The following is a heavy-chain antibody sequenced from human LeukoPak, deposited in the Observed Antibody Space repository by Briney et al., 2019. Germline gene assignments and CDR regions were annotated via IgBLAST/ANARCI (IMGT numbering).Heavy chain of an antibody. V-gene: IGHV4-34*01. CDR3: ARGGQLVTTPAGFDP. CDR1: GGSFSGYY. J-gene: IGHJ5*02. D-gene: IGHD6-13*01. Sequence: PSETLSLTCAVYGGSFSGYYWSWIRQPPGKGLEWIGEINHSGSTNYNPSLKSRVTISVDTSKNQFSLKLSSVTAADTAVYYCARGGQLVTTPAGFDPWGQGTLVTVSS. CDR2: INHSGST.